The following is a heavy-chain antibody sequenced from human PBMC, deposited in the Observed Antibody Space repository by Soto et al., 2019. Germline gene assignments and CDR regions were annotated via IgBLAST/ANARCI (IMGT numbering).Heavy chain of an antibody. V-gene: IGHV5-51*01. D-gene: IGHD3-22*01. J-gene: IGHJ3*02. Sequence: GESLKISCKGSGYSFTSYWIGWVRQMPGKGLEWMGIIYPGDSGTRYSPSFQGQVTISADKSISTAYLQWSSLKASDTAMYYCARVGSYYYDSSGYYHDAFDIWGQGTMVTVSS. CDR3: ARVGSYYYDSSGYYHDAFDI. CDR1: GYSFTSYW. CDR2: IYPGDSGT.